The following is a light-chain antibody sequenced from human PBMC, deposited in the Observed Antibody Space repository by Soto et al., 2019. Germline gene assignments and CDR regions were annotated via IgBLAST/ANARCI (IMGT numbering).Light chain of an antibody. J-gene: IGKJ1*01. Sequence: DLQMTQSPSTLSASVGDRVTITCRASQSISSWLAWYQQKPGSAPKLLIYKASSLETGVPSRFSGSGSGTEFTLIISSLQPDDFASYYCQQYGSSSPCPFGQGTKVEIK. CDR3: QQYGSSSPCP. CDR2: KAS. V-gene: IGKV1-5*03. CDR1: QSISSW.